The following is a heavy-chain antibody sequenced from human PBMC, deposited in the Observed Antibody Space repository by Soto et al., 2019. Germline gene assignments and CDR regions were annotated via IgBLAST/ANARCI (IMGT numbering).Heavy chain of an antibody. J-gene: IGHJ4*02. CDR3: ARGGLGQDGGY. CDR1: GFTFSSYS. CDR2: ISSSSSYI. Sequence: GGSLRLSCAASGFTFSSYSMNWVRQAPGKGLEWVSSISSSSSYIYYADSVKGRFTISRDNAKNSLYLQMNSLRAEDTAVYSCARGGLGQDGGYWGQGTLVTVSS. V-gene: IGHV3-21*01. D-gene: IGHD4-17*01.